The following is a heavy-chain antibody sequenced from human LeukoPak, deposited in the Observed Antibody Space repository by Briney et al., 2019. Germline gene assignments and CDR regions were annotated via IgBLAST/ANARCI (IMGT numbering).Heavy chain of an antibody. CDR2: ISAYNGNT. J-gene: IGHJ4*02. D-gene: IGHD1-26*01. CDR1: GYTFTSYG. CDR3: ARVEWELPFDY. Sequence: GASVKVTCKASGYTFTSYGISWVRQAPGQGLEWMGWISAYNGNTNYAQKLQGRVTMTTDTSTSTAYMELSSLRSEDTAVYYCARVEWELPFDYWGQGTLVTVSS. V-gene: IGHV1-18*01.